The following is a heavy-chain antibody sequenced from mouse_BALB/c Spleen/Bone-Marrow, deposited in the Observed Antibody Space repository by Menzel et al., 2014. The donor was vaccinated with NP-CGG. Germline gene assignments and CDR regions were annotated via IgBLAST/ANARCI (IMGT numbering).Heavy chain of an antibody. CDR3: ARARSTMIKTGAMDY. CDR1: GFTFSRSG. V-gene: IGHV5-17*02. D-gene: IGHD2-4*01. CDR2: ISSGSSTI. Sequence: EVQVVESGGGLVQPGGSRKLSCAASGFTFSRSGMHWVRQAPEKGLEWVAYISSGSSTIYYADTMKGRFTISRDNPKNTLFLQMTSLRSEDTAMYYCARARSTMIKTGAMDYWGQGTSVTVSS. J-gene: IGHJ4*01.